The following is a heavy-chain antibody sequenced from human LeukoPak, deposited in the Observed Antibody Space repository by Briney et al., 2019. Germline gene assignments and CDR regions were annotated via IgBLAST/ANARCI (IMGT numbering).Heavy chain of an antibody. V-gene: IGHV4-34*01. Sequence: PSETLSLTCAASGGSFNGHYWIWIRQTSGKGLEWIGEINRSGSANYNPSLESRLTISPDTSKNQFSLKLTSVTAADTAVYYCTREVRSAWASFDPWGQGTLVIVSS. J-gene: IGHJ5*02. CDR1: GGSFNGHY. D-gene: IGHD1-26*01. CDR3: TREVRSAWASFDP. CDR2: INRSGSA.